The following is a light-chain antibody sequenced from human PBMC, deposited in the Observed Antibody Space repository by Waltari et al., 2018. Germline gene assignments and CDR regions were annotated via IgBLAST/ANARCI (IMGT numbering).Light chain of an antibody. CDR3: SSYANDGTV. J-gene: IGLJ2*01. Sequence: QSALTQTASVSGSLGQAITISCTGISDDAGNYVLVSWYQHSPGQAPKLIIYEANKRPAGVASRFSGSKSGKTASLTISGLQEEDEDQYYCSSYANDGTVFGGGTKVTVL. CDR1: SDDAGNYVL. V-gene: IGLV2-23*01. CDR2: EAN.